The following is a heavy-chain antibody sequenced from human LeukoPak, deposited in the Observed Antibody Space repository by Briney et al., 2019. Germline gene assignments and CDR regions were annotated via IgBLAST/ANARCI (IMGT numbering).Heavy chain of an antibody. Sequence: GGSLRPSCAASGFTFSSYAMSWVRQAPGKGLEWVSAISGSGGSTYYADSVKGRFTISRDNSKNTLYLQMNSLRAEDTAVYYCAKVFDTSGYYRWYFDLWGRGTLVTVSS. CDR3: AKVFDTSGYYRWYFDL. CDR2: ISGSGGST. V-gene: IGHV3-23*01. CDR1: GFTFSSYA. J-gene: IGHJ2*01. D-gene: IGHD3-22*01.